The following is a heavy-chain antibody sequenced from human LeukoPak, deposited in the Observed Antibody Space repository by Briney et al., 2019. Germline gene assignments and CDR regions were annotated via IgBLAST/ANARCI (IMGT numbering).Heavy chain of an antibody. V-gene: IGHV3-74*01. Sequence: PGGPLRLSCAASGFTFSSYCMHWVRQAPGKGLVWVSRIKGGGNTNYVDSVKGRFTTSRDNAKNTVSLQMNSLRAEDTGVYYCARAPSEIGGYYPEYFRHWGQGTLVTVSS. CDR3: ARAPSEIGGYYPEYFRH. CDR2: IKGGGNT. CDR1: GFTFSSYC. D-gene: IGHD3-22*01. J-gene: IGHJ1*01.